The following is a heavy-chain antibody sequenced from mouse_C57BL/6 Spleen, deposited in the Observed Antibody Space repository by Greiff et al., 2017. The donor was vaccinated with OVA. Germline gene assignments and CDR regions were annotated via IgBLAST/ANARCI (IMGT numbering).Heavy chain of an antibody. D-gene: IGHD1-1*02. CDR2: IYPGDGDT. J-gene: IGHJ2*01. CDR3: ARGVDPYYFDY. CDR1: GYAFSSYW. Sequence: VQLQQSGAELVKPGASVKISCKASGYAFSSYWMNWVKQRPGKGLEWIGQIYPGDGDTNYNGKFKGKATLTADKSSSTAYMQLSSLTSEDSAVYFCARGVDPYYFDYWGQGTTLTVSS. V-gene: IGHV1-80*01.